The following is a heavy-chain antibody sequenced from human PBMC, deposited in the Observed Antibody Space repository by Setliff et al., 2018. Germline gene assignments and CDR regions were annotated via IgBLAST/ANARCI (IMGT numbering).Heavy chain of an antibody. CDR2: TYSSGIT. CDR3: ARQPPLNWAIPFDL. CDR1: GGSITNFY. Sequence: SETLSLTCTVSGGSITNFYWNWIRQSPGKGLEWIGYTYSSGITNYNPSLKSRLTMSVDTSKNQFSLHLSSMTAADTAVYYCARQPPLNWAIPFDLWGQGKRVTVSS. V-gene: IGHV4-59*08. D-gene: IGHD7-27*01. J-gene: IGHJ3*01.